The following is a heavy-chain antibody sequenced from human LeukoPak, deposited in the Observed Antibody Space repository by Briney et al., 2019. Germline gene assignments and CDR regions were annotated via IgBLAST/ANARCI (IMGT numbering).Heavy chain of an antibody. V-gene: IGHV4-34*01. CDR2: INHKGST. J-gene: IGHJ6*02. CDR3: ARGPFDYGGNSVVYHYSGMDV. Sequence: PSETLSLTCAVYGGSFSGYYWNWIRQPPGKGLEWIGEINHKGSTNYNPSLKSRVTISVDTSKNQFSLKVRSVTAADTAVYYCARGPFDYGGNSVVYHYSGMDVWGQGTTVTVSS. CDR1: GGSFSGYY. D-gene: IGHD4-23*01.